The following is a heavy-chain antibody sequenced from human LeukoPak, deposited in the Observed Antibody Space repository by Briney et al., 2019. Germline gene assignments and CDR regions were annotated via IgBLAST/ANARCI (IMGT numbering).Heavy chain of an antibody. CDR1: GFTFNMYS. J-gene: IGHJ4*02. D-gene: IGHD5-18*01. Sequence: GGSLRLSCAASGFTFNMYSMNWVRQAPGKGLEWVSSISGSSSYIYYADSVKGRFTISRDNAKNTMYLQMNSLRAEDSAVYYCARALGYSYGYGIYWGQGTLVTVSS. CDR3: ARALGYSYGYGIY. V-gene: IGHV3-21*01. CDR2: ISGSSSYI.